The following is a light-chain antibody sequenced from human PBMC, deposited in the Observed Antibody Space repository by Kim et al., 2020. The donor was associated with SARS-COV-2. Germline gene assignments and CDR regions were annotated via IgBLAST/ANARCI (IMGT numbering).Light chain of an antibody. V-gene: IGKV1-39*01. J-gene: IGKJ1*01. CDR3: QQSYTFPLT. Sequence: DIQMTQSTSSLSASMGDRVTITCRTSQRISSSLNCYQQKPGTDPKLLIYAASGLQSGVPSRFSGSGSGTDFTLTSNGLQPEDFATYFFQQSYTFPLTFRQGTKVDIK. CDR1: QRISSS. CDR2: AAS.